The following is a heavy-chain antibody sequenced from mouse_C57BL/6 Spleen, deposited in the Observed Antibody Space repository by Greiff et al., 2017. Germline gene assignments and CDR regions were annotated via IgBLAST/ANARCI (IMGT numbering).Heavy chain of an antibody. V-gene: IGHV1-26*01. CDR3: ARWSIYDGYYGYFDV. CDR1: GYTFTDYY. J-gene: IGHJ1*03. CDR2: INPNNGGT. Sequence: EVQLQQSGPELVKPGASVKISCKASGYTFTDYYMNWVKQSHGKSLEWIGDINPNNGGTSYNQKFKGKATLTVDKSSSTAYMELRSLTSEDSAVYYCARWSIYDGYYGYFDVWGTGTTVTVSS. D-gene: IGHD2-3*01.